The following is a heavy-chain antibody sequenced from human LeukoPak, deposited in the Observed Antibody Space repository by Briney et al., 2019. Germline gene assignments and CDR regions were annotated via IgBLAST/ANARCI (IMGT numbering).Heavy chain of an antibody. CDR3: ARAGYYDSPLPFGY. Sequence: SETLSLTCTVSGGSISSGGYYWSWIRQHPGKGLEWIGYIYYSGSTYYNPSLKSRVTISVDTSKNQFSLKLSSVTAADTVVYYCARAGYYDSPLPFGYWGQGTLVTVSS. D-gene: IGHD3-22*01. J-gene: IGHJ4*02. CDR1: GGSISSGGYY. V-gene: IGHV4-31*03. CDR2: IYYSGST.